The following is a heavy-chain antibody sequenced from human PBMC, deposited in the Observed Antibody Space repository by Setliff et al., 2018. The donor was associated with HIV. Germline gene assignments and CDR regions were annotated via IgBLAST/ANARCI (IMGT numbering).Heavy chain of an antibody. CDR1: GGSISSGSYY. CDR2: IYRSGST. Sequence: PSETLSLTCSVSGGSISSGSYYWSWIRQPAGKGLEWIGQIYRSGSTNYNPSLKSRLTISLDKSKNQFSLKLSSVTAADTAVYYCARAGYYDSAGYFDYWGQGTLVTVSS. V-gene: IGHV4-61*09. J-gene: IGHJ4*02. CDR3: ARAGYYDSAGYFDY. D-gene: IGHD3-22*01.